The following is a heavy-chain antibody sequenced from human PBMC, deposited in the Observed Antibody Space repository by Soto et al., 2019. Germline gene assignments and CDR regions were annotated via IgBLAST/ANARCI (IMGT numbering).Heavy chain of an antibody. Sequence: SQTLSLTCAISGDSVSSNSAAWNWIRQSPSRGLEWLGRTYYRSKWYNDYAVSVKSRITINPDTSKNQFSLQLNSVTPEDTAVYYCARVRLQVAATHYYYYGMDVWGQGTTVTVSS. CDR2: TYYRSKWYN. J-gene: IGHJ6*02. V-gene: IGHV6-1*01. CDR3: ARVRLQVAATHYYYYGMDV. CDR1: GDSVSSNSAA. D-gene: IGHD2-15*01.